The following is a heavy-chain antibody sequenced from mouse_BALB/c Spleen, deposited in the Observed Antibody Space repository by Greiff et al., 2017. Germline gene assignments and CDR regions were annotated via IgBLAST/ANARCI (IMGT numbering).Heavy chain of an antibody. Sequence: EVMLVESGGGLVKPGGSLKLSCAASGFTFSSYTMSWVRQTPEKRLEWVATISSGGSYTYYPDSVKGRFTISRDNAKNTLYLQMSSLKSEDTAMYYCISTMGFAYWGQGTLVTVSA. D-gene: IGHD2-1*01. V-gene: IGHV5-6-4*01. J-gene: IGHJ3*01. CDR2: ISSGGSYT. CDR3: ISTMGFAY. CDR1: GFTFSSYT.